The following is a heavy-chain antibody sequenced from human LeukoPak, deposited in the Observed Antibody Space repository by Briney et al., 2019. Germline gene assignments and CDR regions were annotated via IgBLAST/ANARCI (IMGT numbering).Heavy chain of an antibody. D-gene: IGHD3-22*01. CDR3: ARGGYYDSSGYFRDDAFDI. CDR1: GYSISSGYY. V-gene: IGHV4-38-2*02. CDR2: IYHSGST. Sequence: SETLSLTCTVSGYSISSGYYWGWIRPPPGKGLEWIGSIYHSGSTYYNPSLKSRVTISVDTSKNQFFLKLSSVTAADTAVYYCARGGYYDSSGYFRDDAFDIWGQGTMVTVSS. J-gene: IGHJ3*02.